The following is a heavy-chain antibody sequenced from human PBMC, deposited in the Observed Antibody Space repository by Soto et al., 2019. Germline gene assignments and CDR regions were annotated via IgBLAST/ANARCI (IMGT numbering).Heavy chain of an antibody. D-gene: IGHD1-26*01. CDR2: INTNRGNT. J-gene: IGHJ4*02. CDR3: VRDSYGYFDS. V-gene: IGHV1-18*04. Sequence: GASVKVSCKASGYTFDSYGINWVRQAPGQGLEWMGWINTNRGNTKSAQMVQGRVTMTTDTSTSTAYMELRDLRSDDTAIYYCVRDSYGYFDSWGQGTLVTV. CDR1: GYTFDSYG.